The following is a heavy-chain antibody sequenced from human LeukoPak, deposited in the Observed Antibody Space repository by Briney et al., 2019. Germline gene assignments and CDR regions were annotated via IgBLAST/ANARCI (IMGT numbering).Heavy chain of an antibody. CDR2: ISSSSSYI. Sequence: GGSLRLSCAASGFTFSSYSMNWVRQAPGKGLEWISSISSSSSYIYYADSVKGRFTISRDDAKNSLYLQMNSLRAEDTAVYYCARDLETYYYDSSSFDYWGQGTLVTVSS. D-gene: IGHD3-22*01. CDR1: GFTFSSYS. J-gene: IGHJ4*02. V-gene: IGHV3-21*01. CDR3: ARDLETYYYDSSSFDY.